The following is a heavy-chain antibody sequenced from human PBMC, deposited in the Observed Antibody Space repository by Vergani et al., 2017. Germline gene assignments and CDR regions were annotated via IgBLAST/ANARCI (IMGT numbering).Heavy chain of an antibody. CDR3: ARHGSSGSYYKEGMDV. CDR1: GYTFTSYW. CDR2: IYPGDSDT. V-gene: IGHV5-51*01. D-gene: IGHD3-10*01. J-gene: IGHJ6*02. Sequence: EVQVVQSGAEVKKPGESLKTSCKGSGYTFTSYWIGWVRQMPGKGLEWMGIIYPGDSDTRYSPSFQGQVTISADKSIGTAYLQWSSLTASDTAMYYCARHGSSGSYYKEGMDVWGQGTTVTVSS.